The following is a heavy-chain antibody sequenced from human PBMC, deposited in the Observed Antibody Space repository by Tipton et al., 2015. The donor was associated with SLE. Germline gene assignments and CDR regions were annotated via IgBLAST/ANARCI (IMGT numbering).Heavy chain of an antibody. D-gene: IGHD5-12*01. CDR1: GFSISSGYH. Sequence: TLSLTCAVSGFSISSGYHWGWIRQAPGKGLEWIGYVDSTDNTNYNPSLKSRLTISVDTSNSQFSLTLDSVTAADTAVYYCAGISGHDFYNWLDPWGQGTLVSVSS. CDR2: VDSTDNT. V-gene: IGHV4-38-2*01. J-gene: IGHJ5*02. CDR3: AGISGHDFYNWLDP.